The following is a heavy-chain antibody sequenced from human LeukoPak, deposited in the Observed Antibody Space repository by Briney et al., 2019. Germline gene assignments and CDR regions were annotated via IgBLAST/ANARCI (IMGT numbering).Heavy chain of an antibody. V-gene: IGHV4-59*08. CDR2: IFYSGSI. CDR3: ARHESDYGDYCTFDS. J-gene: IGHJ4*02. CDR1: GGSMSSYY. D-gene: IGHD4-17*01. Sequence: SETLSLTCTVSGGSMSSYYWSWIRQPPGKGLQWIGYIFYSGSINYNPSLKSRVTISVDTSKNQFSLKLSSVTAADTAVYYCARHESDYGDYCTFDSWGQGTLVTVSS.